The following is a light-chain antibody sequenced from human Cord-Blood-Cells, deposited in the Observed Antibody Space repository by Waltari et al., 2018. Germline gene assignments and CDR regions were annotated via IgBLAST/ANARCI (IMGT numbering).Light chain of an antibody. CDR2: DAS. Sequence: IQITQSPSTLSATLGDRVTIPCRASQGISSWLAWYQQKPGKAPKLLFIDASSFESGGPSRFSGSGSGQKFTLPTSSLQPDDFATNYCHKYNSYSPWTSGQGTKVEIK. CDR3: HKYNSYSPWT. J-gene: IGKJ1*01. CDR1: QGISSW. V-gene: IGKV1-5*01.